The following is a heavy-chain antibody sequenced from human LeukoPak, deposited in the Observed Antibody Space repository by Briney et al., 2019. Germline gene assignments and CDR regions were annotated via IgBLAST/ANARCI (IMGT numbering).Heavy chain of an antibody. J-gene: IGHJ4*02. CDR3: ARAAYDNSGYLTL. D-gene: IGHD3-22*01. Sequence: PGGSLRLSCAASGFTVSSNYMSWVRQAPGKGLEWVSVIYSGGSTYYADSVKGRFTIPRDNSKNTLYLQMNSLRAEDTAVYYCARAAYDNSGYLTLWGQGTLVTVSS. CDR2: IYSGGST. V-gene: IGHV3-53*01. CDR1: GFTVSSNY.